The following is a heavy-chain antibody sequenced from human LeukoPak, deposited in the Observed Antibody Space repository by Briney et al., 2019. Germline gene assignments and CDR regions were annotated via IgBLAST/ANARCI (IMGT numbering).Heavy chain of an antibody. V-gene: IGHV3-33*08. CDR2: IWYDGSDE. CDR1: GFTFSNAW. D-gene: IGHD4-23*01. CDR3: ARDFPHGGNSGGSFDY. J-gene: IGHJ4*02. Sequence: GGSLRLSCAASGFTFSNAWMSWVRQAPGKGLEWVAVIWYDGSDEYYADSVKGRFTISRDNSKHTLYLQMNSLRAEDTAVYYCARDFPHGGNSGGSFDYWGQGTLVTVSS.